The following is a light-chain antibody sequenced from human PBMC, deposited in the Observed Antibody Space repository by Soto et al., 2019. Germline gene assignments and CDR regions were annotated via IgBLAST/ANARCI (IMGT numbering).Light chain of an antibody. CDR1: QSISSW. CDR3: QQYYTDSYT. CDR2: KAS. V-gene: IGKV1-5*03. Sequence: DIQMTQSPSTLSASVGDRVTITCRASQSISSWLAWYQQKPGKAPKLLIYKASSLESGVPSRFSGSGSGTEFTLTISSLQPADSATYYCQQYYTDSYTFGQGTNLEIK. J-gene: IGKJ2*01.